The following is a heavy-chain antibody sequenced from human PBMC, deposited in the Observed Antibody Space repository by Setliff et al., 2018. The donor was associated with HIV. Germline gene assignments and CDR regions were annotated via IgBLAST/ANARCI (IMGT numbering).Heavy chain of an antibody. Sequence: SETLSLTCTVSGGSISSDGFYWSWIRQHPGEGLEWIGYISYSGSTYYNPSLKTRVTISVDTSKNQFSLALTSVTAADTAVYYCTRGRSMPTLTTWGQGALVTVSS. J-gene: IGHJ4*02. CDR3: TRGRSMPTLTT. CDR2: ISYSGST. D-gene: IGHD3-22*01. CDR1: GGSISSDGFY. V-gene: IGHV4-31*03.